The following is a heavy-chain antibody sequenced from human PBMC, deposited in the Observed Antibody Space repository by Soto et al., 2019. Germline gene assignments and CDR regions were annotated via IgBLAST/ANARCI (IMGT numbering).Heavy chain of an antibody. Sequence: QVHLVQSGAEVKKPGASGKVSCKGSGYTFTSYGITWVRQAPGQGLEWMGWISAHNGNTDYAQKLQGRVTVTRDTSTSTAYMELRSLRSDDTAVYYCARGRYGAYWGQGALVTVSS. D-gene: IGHD3-10*01. CDR1: GYTFTSYG. V-gene: IGHV1-18*01. CDR2: ISAHNGNT. CDR3: ARGRYGAY. J-gene: IGHJ4*02.